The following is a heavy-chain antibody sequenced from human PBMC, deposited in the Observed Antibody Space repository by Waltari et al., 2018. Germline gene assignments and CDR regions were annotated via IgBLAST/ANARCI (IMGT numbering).Heavy chain of an antibody. J-gene: IGHJ4*02. CDR3: ARGGIYGFWSPFDY. V-gene: IGHV4-39*07. CDR1: GGSISSSSYY. CDR2: IYYSGST. D-gene: IGHD3-3*01. Sequence: QLQLQESGPGLVKPSETLSLTCTVSGGSISSSSYYWGWIRQPPGKGLEWIGSIYYSGSTYYNPSLKSRVTISVDTSKNQFSLKLSSVTAADTAVYYCARGGIYGFWSPFDYWGQGTLVTVSS.